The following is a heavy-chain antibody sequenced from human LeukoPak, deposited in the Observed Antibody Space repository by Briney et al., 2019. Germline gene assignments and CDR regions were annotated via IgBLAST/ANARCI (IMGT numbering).Heavy chain of an antibody. V-gene: IGHV3-23*01. CDR3: AKTRPLDSSSWSHGDY. Sequence: GGSLRLSCAASGFTSSSYAMSWIRQAPGKGLEWVSAISGSGDSTYYGDSVKGRFTISRDNSKNTLYLQMNSLRAEDTAVYYCAKTRPLDSSSWSHGDYWGQGTLVTVSS. CDR2: ISGSGDST. J-gene: IGHJ4*02. D-gene: IGHD6-13*01. CDR1: GFTSSSYA.